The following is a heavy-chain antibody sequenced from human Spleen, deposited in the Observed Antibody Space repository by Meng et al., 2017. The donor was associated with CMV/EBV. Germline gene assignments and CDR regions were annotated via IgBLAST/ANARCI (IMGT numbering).Heavy chain of an antibody. CDR1: GFTFDDYG. CDR3: ARSNYYYDFWSGYSYYYGMDA. V-gene: IGHV3-20*04. CDR2: INWNGGST. D-gene: IGHD3-3*01. Sequence: GGSLRLSCAASGFTFDDYGMSWVRQAPGKGLEWVSGINWNGGSTGYADSVKGRFTISRDNAKNSLYLQMNSLRAEDTALYYCARSNYYYDFWSGYSYYYGMDAWGQGTTVTVSS. J-gene: IGHJ6*02.